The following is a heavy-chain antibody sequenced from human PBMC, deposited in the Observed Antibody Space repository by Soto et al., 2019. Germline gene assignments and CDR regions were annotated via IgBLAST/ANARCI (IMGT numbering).Heavy chain of an antibody. CDR2: IYYSGST. D-gene: IGHD3-9*01. CDR3: AVFSAYFDGASAFDI. CDR1: GGSISSYY. Sequence: PSETLSLTCTVSGGSISSYYWSWIRQPPGKGLEWIGYIYYSGSTNYNPSLKSRVTISVDTSKNQFSLKLSSVTAADTAVYYCAVFSAYFDGASAFDIWCPGIMVTVS. J-gene: IGHJ3*02. V-gene: IGHV4-59*08.